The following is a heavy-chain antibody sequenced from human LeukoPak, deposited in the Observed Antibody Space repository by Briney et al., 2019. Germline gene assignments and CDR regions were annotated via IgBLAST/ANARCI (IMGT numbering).Heavy chain of an antibody. V-gene: IGHV1-2*02. CDR2: INPKSGDT. D-gene: IGHD3-10*01. J-gene: IGHJ4*02. CDR3: ARDRFYYGSGIFNY. Sequence: GASVKVSCKASGYTFTGYYIHWVRQAPGQGLEWMGWINPKSGDTNYAQKFQGRVTMTRDTSISTAYMELSRLRSEDTAVYYCARDRFYYGSGIFNYWGQGTLVTVSS. CDR1: GYTFTGYY.